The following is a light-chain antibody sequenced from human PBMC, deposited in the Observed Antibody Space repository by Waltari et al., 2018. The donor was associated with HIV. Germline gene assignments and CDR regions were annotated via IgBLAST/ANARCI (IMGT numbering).Light chain of an antibody. V-gene: IGLV1-44*01. CDR2: SNN. CDR3: AAWDDSLSGYV. J-gene: IGLJ1*01. CDR1: RSNIASTT. Sequence: QSVLTQPPSASGTPGQRVTISCSGSRSNIASTTVNRYQQVPGTAPKLLIYSNNQRPSGVPDRFSGSKSGTSASLAISGLQSEDEADYYCAAWDDSLSGYVFGTGTKVTVL.